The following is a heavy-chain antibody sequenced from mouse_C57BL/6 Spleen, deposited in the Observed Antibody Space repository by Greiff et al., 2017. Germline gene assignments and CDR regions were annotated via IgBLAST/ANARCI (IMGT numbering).Heavy chain of an antibody. J-gene: IGHJ2*01. CDR1: GYTFTSYW. CDR2: IYPGSGST. Sequence: QVQLQQPGAELVKPGASVTMSCKASGYTFTSYWITWVKQRPGQGLEWIGDIYPGSGSTNYNEKFKSKDTLTVDTSSSTAYMQLSSLTSEDSAVYYCADYGSSFDYWGQGTTLTVSS. CDR3: ADYGSSFDY. D-gene: IGHD1-1*01. V-gene: IGHV1-55*01.